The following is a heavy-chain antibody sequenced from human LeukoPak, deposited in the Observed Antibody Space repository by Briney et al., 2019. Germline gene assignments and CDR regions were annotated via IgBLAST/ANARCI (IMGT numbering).Heavy chain of an antibody. CDR3: ARAYSSGWYGLTGY. CDR1: GFTFSSYW. Sequence: GGSLRLSCAASGFTFSSYWMHWVRQAPGKGLVWVSRINSDGSSTSYADSVEGRFTISRDNAKNTLYLQMNSLRAEDTAVYYCARAYSSGWYGLTGYWGQGTLVTVSS. D-gene: IGHD6-19*01. J-gene: IGHJ4*02. CDR2: INSDGSST. V-gene: IGHV3-74*01.